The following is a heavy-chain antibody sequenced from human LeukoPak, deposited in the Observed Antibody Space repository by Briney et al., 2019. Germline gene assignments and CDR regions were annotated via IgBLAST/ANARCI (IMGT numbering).Heavy chain of an antibody. CDR2: IIPIFGTA. J-gene: IGHJ6*03. V-gene: IGHV1-69*05. D-gene: IGHD3-10*01. CDR1: VGTFSSYA. Sequence: SVKVSCKAPVGTFSSYAISWVRQAPGQGLEWMGRIIPIFGTANYAQKFQGRVTSTTDESTSTAYMELSSLRSEDTAVYYCARDNSRFGEMYYYMDVWGKGTTVTVSS. CDR3: ARDNSRFGEMYYYMDV.